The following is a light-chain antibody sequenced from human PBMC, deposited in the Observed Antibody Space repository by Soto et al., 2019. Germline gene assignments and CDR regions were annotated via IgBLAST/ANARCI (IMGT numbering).Light chain of an antibody. V-gene: IGLV2-23*01. Sequence: QSALTQPASLSGSPGQSITISCTGTSSDVGSRNLVSWYQQYPGKAPKVIIFEASKRPSGVSNRFSGSKSGNTASLTISGLQAEDEADYYCCSNAAGSTYVFGSGTKLTVL. J-gene: IGLJ1*01. CDR2: EAS. CDR1: SSDVGSRNL. CDR3: CSNAAGSTYV.